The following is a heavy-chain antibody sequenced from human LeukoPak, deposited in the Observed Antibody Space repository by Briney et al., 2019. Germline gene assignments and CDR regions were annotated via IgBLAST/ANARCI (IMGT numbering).Heavy chain of an antibody. CDR2: ISHDGSNN. CDR3: AKVRVGTAHFDY. CDR1: GFTFSSYA. Sequence: GGSLRLSCAASGFTFSSYAIHWVRQAPGKGLEWVVVISHDGSNNNYADSVKGRFTISRDNSKNTLYLQMNSLRPEDTAVYYCAKVRVGTAHFDYWGQGTLVTVSS. V-gene: IGHV3-30*04. D-gene: IGHD2-15*01. J-gene: IGHJ4*02.